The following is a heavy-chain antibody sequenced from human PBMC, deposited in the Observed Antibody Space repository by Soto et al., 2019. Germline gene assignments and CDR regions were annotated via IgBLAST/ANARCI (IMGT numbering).Heavy chain of an antibody. CDR3: ARRYDFWSGYYSSHFDY. J-gene: IGHJ4*02. Sequence: PSETLSLTCTVSGGSISSSSYYWGWIRQPPGKGLEWIGSIYYSGSTYYNPSLKSRVTISVDTSKNQFSLKLSSVTAADTAVYYCARRYDFWSGYYSSHFDYWGQGTLVTVSS. CDR2: IYYSGST. CDR1: GGSISSSSYY. V-gene: IGHV4-39*01. D-gene: IGHD3-3*01.